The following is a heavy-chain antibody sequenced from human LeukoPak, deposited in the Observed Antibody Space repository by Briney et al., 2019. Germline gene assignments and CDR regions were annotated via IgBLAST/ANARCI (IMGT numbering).Heavy chain of an antibody. J-gene: IGHJ4*02. D-gene: IGHD3-16*01. Sequence: SETLSLTCTVSGGSVSSGGYYWTWIRQAPLQGLEWIGAIYQSGNTYYNPSLKSRVTISVDRSQNQFSLKLRSVTATDTAVYYCVRSPPLGVDFWGQGTRVTVSS. V-gene: IGHV4-30-2*01. CDR3: VRSPPLGVDF. CDR1: GGSVSSGGYY. CDR2: IYQSGNT.